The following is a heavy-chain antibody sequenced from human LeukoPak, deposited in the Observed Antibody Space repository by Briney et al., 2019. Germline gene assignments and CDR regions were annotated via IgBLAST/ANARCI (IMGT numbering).Heavy chain of an antibody. D-gene: IGHD6-13*01. CDR2: INHSGST. Sequence: PSETLSLTCAVYGGSFSGYYWSWIRQPPGKGLEWIGEINHSGSTNYNPSLKSRVTISVDTSKNQFSLKLSSVTAADTAVYYCAGRPRWDSRGQDYWGQGTLVTVSS. V-gene: IGHV4-34*01. CDR1: GGSFSGYY. CDR3: AGRPRWDSRGQDY. J-gene: IGHJ4*02.